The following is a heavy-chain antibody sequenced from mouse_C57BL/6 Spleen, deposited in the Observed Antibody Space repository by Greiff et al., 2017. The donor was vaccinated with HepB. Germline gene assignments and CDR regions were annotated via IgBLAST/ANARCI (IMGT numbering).Heavy chain of an antibody. CDR2: ISDGGSYT. D-gene: IGHD4-1*01. CDR1: GFTFSSYA. CDR3: ARGTGLFAY. J-gene: IGHJ3*01. V-gene: IGHV5-4*03. Sequence: DVKLVESGGGLVKPGGSLKLSCAASGFTFSSYAMSWVRQTPEKRLEWVATISDGGSYTYYPDNVKGRFTISRDNAKNNLYLQMSHLKSEDTAMYYCARGTGLFAYWGQGTLVTVSA.